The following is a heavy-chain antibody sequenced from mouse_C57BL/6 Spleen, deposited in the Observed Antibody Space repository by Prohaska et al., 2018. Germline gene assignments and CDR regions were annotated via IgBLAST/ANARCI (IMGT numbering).Heavy chain of an antibody. J-gene: IGHJ1*03. V-gene: IGHV11-2*01. Sequence: EAQLLETGGGLVQPGGSRGLSCAGSGFTYSGFWMSWVRQTPGKTLEWIGDINSDCSAINDSPSIKDRLTIFRDNDESTRYLQMGNVRSEDTATYFRMRYGSSYWYFYVWGTGTTVTVAS. CDR2: INSDCSAI. CDR3: MRYGSSYWYFYV. D-gene: IGHD1-1*01. CDR1: GFTYSGFW.